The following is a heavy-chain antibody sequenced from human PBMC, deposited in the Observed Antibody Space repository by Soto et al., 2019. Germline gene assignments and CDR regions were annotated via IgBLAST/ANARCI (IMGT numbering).Heavy chain of an antibody. J-gene: IGHJ6*02. Sequence: PGGSLRLSCAASGFTFSSYGMHWVRQGPGKGLEWVAVISYDGSNKYYADSVKGRFTISRDNSKNTLYLQMNSLRAEDTAVYYCAKNLAAAAAGTFYYGMDVWGQGTTVTVSS. V-gene: IGHV3-30*18. CDR2: ISYDGSNK. CDR1: GFTFSSYG. CDR3: AKNLAAAAAGTFYYGMDV. D-gene: IGHD6-13*01.